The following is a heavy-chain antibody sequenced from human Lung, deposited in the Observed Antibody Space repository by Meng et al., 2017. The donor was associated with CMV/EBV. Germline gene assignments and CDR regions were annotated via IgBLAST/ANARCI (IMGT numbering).Heavy chain of an antibody. CDR1: GFSLSNARMG. V-gene: IGHV2-26*01. Sequence: SGPTLVKPTETLTLTCTVSGFSLSNARMGVSWIRQPPGKALEWLAHIFSNDEKSYSTSLKSRLTISKDTSKSQVVLTMTNMDPVDTATYYCARTGTAVAGTYYYYGMEVWXQGNXVTV. CDR3: ARTGTAVAGTYYYYGMEV. J-gene: IGHJ6*02. D-gene: IGHD6-19*01. CDR2: IFSNDEK.